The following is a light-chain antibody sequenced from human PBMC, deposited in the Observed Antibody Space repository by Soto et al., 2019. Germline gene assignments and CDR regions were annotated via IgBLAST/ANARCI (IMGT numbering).Light chain of an antibody. CDR2: EVS. Sequence: QSALTQPASVSGSPGQSITISCTGTSSDVGGYNYVSWYQQHPGKAPKLMIYEVSNRPSGFSNRFSGSKSGNTASLTISVLQAEDEADYYCSSYTSSSTLEFGGGTQLTVL. CDR3: SSYTSSSTLE. J-gene: IGLJ3*02. CDR1: SSDVGGYNY. V-gene: IGLV2-14*01.